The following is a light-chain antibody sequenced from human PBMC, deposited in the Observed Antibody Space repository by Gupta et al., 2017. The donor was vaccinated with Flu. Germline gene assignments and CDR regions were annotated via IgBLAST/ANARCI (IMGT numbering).Light chain of an antibody. Sequence: SPSNLSAFVGDRVTSTCRDSESIGTWLDWYQQKPGKAPKLMIHKASRGESGGPSRFSGSGCGTEFTLTSSSRQHDDSANYYWQQDNDWWTFGQGTKVEIK. CDR3: QQDNDWWT. J-gene: IGKJ1*01. CDR2: KAS. CDR1: ESIGTW. V-gene: IGKV1-5*03.